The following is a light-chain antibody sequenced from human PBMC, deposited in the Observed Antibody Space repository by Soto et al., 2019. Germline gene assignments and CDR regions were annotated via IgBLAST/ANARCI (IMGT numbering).Light chain of an antibody. CDR2: DVS. CDR1: SSDVGGYNY. Sequence: QSVLTQPRSVSGSPGQSVTISCTGTSSDVGGYNYVSWYQQHPGKAPKLMIYDVSKRPSGVPDRSSGSKSGNTASLTISGLQAEDEADYYCCSYAGSYTPWVFGGGTKVTVL. J-gene: IGLJ3*02. V-gene: IGLV2-11*01. CDR3: CSYAGSYTPWV.